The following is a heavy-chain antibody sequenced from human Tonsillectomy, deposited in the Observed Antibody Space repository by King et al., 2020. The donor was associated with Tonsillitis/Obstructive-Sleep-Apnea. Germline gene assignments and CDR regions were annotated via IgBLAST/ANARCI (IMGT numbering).Heavy chain of an antibody. J-gene: IGHJ6*03. V-gene: IGHV3-23*04. CDR1: GFTFSKHA. Sequence: VQLVESGGGLVQPGGSLRLSCAASGFTFSKHAINWVRQAPGRGLGWVAGVSGGGGTTHYADSVKGRFTISRDNSNSTLYLQMNSLRAEDTAVYYCAKPNWHYFYYYMDVWGKGTTVTVSS. CDR2: VSGGGGTT. D-gene: IGHD7-27*01. CDR3: AKPNWHYFYYYMDV.